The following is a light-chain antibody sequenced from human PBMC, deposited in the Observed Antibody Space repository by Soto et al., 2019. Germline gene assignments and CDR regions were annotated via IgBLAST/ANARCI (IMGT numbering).Light chain of an antibody. CDR1: QSISSW. V-gene: IGKV1-5*03. CDR2: KAS. CDR3: QQYNSFPYT. Sequence: DIQMTQSPSTLSASVGDRVTITCRASQSISSWLAWYQQKPGEAPKLLIYKASSLEGGVPSRFSGSGSGTEFTLTISSLQPDDFATYYCQQYNSFPYTFGQGAKLEIK. J-gene: IGKJ2*01.